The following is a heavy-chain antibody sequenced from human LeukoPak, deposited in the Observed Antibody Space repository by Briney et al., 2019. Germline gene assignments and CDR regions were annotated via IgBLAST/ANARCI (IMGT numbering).Heavy chain of an antibody. V-gene: IGHV4-59*01. CDR2: IYYSGST. Sequence: SETLSLTCNVSGGSISSYYWSWIRQPPGKGLEWIGYIYYSGSTNYNPSLKSRVTISVDTSKNQFSLKLSSVTAADTAVYYCARVYVGSYYYYYMDVWGKGTTVTVSS. CDR1: GGSISSYY. CDR3: ARVYVGSYYYYYMDV. D-gene: IGHD1-26*01. J-gene: IGHJ6*03.